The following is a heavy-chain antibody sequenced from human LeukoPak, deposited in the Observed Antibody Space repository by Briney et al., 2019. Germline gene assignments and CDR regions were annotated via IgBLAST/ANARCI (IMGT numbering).Heavy chain of an antibody. D-gene: IGHD3-3*01. J-gene: IGHJ5*02. CDR1: GFTFSSYW. CDR2: INSDGSST. Sequence: GGSLRLSCAASGFTFSSYWMHWVRQAPGKGLVWVSRINSDGSSTSYADSVKGRFTISRDNAKNTLYLQMNSLRAEDTALYYCARAGQNDFWSGLPNWFDPWGQGTLVTVSS. V-gene: IGHV3-74*01. CDR3: ARAGQNDFWSGLPNWFDP.